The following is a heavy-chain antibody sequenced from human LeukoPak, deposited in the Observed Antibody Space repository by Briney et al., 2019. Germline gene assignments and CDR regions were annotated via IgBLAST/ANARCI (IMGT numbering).Heavy chain of an antibody. CDR1: GFTFSSYG. CDR2: MAYDGGNK. CDR3: VKDQGRGTYSFDY. Sequence: GGSLRLSCAASGFTFSSYGMHWVRQAPGKGLEWVAFMAYDGGNKYYADSVKGRFTISRDNSKNMLYLQMNSLTVEDTAEYYCVKDQGRGTYSFDYWGQGTLVIVSS. V-gene: IGHV3-30*18. D-gene: IGHD1-26*01. J-gene: IGHJ4*02.